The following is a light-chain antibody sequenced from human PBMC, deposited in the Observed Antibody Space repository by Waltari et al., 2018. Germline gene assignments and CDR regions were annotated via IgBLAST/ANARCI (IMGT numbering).Light chain of an antibody. CDR3: AAWDDSLSAVV. CDR2: RNN. J-gene: IGLJ2*01. V-gene: IGLV1-47*01. CDR1: SSNIGSTY. Sequence: QSVLTQPPSASGTPGQRVTISCSGSSSNIGSTYVHWYQQLPGTAPKLLIYRNNQRPSGVPDRFSGSKSGTSASLAISGLRSEDEADYYCAAWDDSLSAVVFGGGTKLTVL.